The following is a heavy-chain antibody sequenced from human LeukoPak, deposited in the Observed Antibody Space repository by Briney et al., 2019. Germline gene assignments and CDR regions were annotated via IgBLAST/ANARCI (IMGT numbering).Heavy chain of an antibody. V-gene: IGHV4-59*01. CDR2: IYYSGST. J-gene: IGHJ4*02. D-gene: IGHD2-2*01. CDR3: ARTSFYCSSTSCYQNYFGY. Sequence: SETLSLTCTVSGGSISSYYWSWIRQPPGKGLEWIRYIYYSGSTNYNPSLKSRVTISVDTSKNQFSLKLSSVTAADTAVYYCARTSFYCSSTSCYQNYFGYWGQGTLVTVSS. CDR1: GGSISSYY.